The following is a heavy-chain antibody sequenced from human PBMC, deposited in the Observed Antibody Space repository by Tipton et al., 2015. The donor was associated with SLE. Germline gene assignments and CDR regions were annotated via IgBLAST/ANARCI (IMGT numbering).Heavy chain of an antibody. CDR3: ARDGSFSSSRYFDY. CDR1: GDSISNSNYD. J-gene: IGHJ4*02. Sequence: TLSLTCSVSGDSISNSNYDWAWIRQPPGKGLGWIGSLYFAGSTQYNPSLKSRVTVSVDTSKKQFSLRLSSVTAADTAVYYCARDGSFSSSRYFDYWGQGTLVTVSS. D-gene: IGHD6-13*01. CDR2: LYFAGST. V-gene: IGHV4-39*02.